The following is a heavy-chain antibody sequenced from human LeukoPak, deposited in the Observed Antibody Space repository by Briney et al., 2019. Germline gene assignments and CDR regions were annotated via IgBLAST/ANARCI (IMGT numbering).Heavy chain of an antibody. CDR3: ARDDYGDSFDY. V-gene: IGHV3-74*01. D-gene: IGHD4-17*01. J-gene: IGHJ4*02. CDR1: GFTFSSYW. Sequence: GGSLRLSCAASGFTFSSYWMHWVRQAPGKGLVWVSRINSDGSSTSHADSVKGRFTISRDNAKNTVYLQMNSLRAEDTAVYYCARDDYGDSFDYWGQGTLVAVSS. CDR2: INSDGSST.